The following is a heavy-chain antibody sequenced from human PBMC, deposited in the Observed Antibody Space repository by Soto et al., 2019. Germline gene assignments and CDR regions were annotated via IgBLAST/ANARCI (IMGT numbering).Heavy chain of an antibody. CDR1: GGSFSGYY. J-gene: IGHJ6*02. V-gene: IGHV4-34*01. Sequence: SETLSLTCAVYGGSFSGYYWSWIRQPPGKGLEWIGEINHSGSTNYNPSLKSRVTISVDTSKNQFSLKLSSVTAADTAVYYCASSGYSGFYGMDVWGQGXTVTVYS. CDR3: ASSGYSGFYGMDV. CDR2: INHSGST. D-gene: IGHD5-12*01.